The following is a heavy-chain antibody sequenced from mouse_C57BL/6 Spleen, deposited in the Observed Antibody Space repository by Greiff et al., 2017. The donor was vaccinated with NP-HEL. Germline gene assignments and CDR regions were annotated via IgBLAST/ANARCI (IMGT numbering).Heavy chain of an antibody. V-gene: IGHV1-19*01. CDR3: ARLGDGYYVYFDY. D-gene: IGHD2-3*01. J-gene: IGHJ2*01. Sequence: EVQLQQSGPVLVKPGASVKMSCKASGYTFTDYYMNWVKQSHGKSLEWIGVINPYNGGTSYNQKFKGKATLTVDKSSSTAYMELNSLTSEDSAVYYCARLGDGYYVYFDYWGQGTTLTVSS. CDR2: INPYNGGT. CDR1: GYTFTDYY.